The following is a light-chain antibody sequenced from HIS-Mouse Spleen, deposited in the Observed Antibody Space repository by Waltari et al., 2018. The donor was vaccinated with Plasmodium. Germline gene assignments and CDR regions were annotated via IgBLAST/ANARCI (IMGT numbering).Light chain of an antibody. CDR2: EVS. J-gene: IGLJ2*01. CDR1: SSDVGGYNY. V-gene: IGLV2-8*01. Sequence: QSALTQPPSASGSPGQSVTISCTGTSSDVGGYNYVSWSQQHPGKAPNLMLYEVSKRPSGVPDRFSGSKSGNTASLTVSGLQAEDEADYYCSSYAGSNNLVFGGGTKLTVL. CDR3: SSYAGSNNLV.